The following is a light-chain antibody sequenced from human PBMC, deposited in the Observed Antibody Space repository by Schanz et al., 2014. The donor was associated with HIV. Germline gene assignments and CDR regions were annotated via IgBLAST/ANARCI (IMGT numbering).Light chain of an antibody. J-gene: IGLJ1*01. CDR1: SNDVGTTNR. CDR3: GSYTFASTPYV. V-gene: IGLV2-14*02. CDR2: EVT. Sequence: QSALTQPASVSGSPGQSITISCTGTSNDVGTTNRVSWYQQHPDKAPKLMIYEVTRRPPGVSSRFSGSKSGNTASLTISGLQAEDEADYYCGSYTFASTPYVFGSGTKLTVL.